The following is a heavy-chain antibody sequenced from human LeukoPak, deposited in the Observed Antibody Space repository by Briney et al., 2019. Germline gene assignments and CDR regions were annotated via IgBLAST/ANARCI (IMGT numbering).Heavy chain of an antibody. CDR1: GGTFSSYA. J-gene: IGHJ6*03. CDR2: IIPIFGTA. V-gene: IGHV1-69*05. D-gene: IGHD1-26*01. CDR3: ATSTYSGLNYYYYMDV. Sequence: ASVKVSCKASGGTFSSYAISWVQQAPGQGLEWMGGIIPIFGTANYAQKFQGRVTITTDESTSTAYMELSSLRSEDTAVYYCATSTYSGLNYYYYMDVWGKGTTVTVSS.